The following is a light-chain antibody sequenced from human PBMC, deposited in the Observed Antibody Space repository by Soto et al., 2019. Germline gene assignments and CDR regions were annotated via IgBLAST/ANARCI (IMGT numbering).Light chain of an antibody. Sequence: DIQMTQSPSSLSASVGDRVTITCRASQSISTYLSWYQQKPGKAPNLLIFGAFSFQSGVPSRFSGSGSATYFTLTISSLQPEDSATYYCHQRYSPPRTFSGGTKVEIK. J-gene: IGKJ4*01. CDR2: GAF. CDR1: QSISTY. V-gene: IGKV1-39*01. CDR3: HQRYSPPRT.